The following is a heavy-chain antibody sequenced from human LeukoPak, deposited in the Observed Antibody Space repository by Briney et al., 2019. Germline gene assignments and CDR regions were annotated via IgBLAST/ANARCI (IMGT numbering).Heavy chain of an antibody. Sequence: ASVKVSCKASGYTFTSYYIHWVRQAPGQGPEWMGIIYPSGGSTTYAQKFQGRVTMTRDTSISTAYMELSRLRSDDTAVYYCAREGTYYYDSSGYGFDYWGQGTLVTVSS. J-gene: IGHJ4*02. CDR3: AREGTYYYDSSGYGFDY. D-gene: IGHD3-22*01. CDR1: GYTFTSYY. CDR2: IYPSGGST. V-gene: IGHV1-46*01.